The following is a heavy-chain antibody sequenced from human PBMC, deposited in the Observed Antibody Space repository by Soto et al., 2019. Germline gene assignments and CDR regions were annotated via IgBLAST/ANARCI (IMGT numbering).Heavy chain of an antibody. CDR3: AGGFGSFDY. V-gene: IGHV3-23*01. Sequence: EVQLLESGGGLVQPGGPLRLSCAASGFTFSSYAVSWVRQAPGKGLEWVSAISGSGGSTYYADSVKGRFTVSRDNSKNTLFLQMNRLRAEDTAVYYCAGGFGSFDYWGQGTLVTVSS. J-gene: IGHJ4*02. D-gene: IGHD3-16*01. CDR1: GFTFSSYA. CDR2: ISGSGGST.